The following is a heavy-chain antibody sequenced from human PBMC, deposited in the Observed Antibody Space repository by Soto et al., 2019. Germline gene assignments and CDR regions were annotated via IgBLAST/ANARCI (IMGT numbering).Heavy chain of an antibody. J-gene: IGHJ5*02. CDR1: GFTFNSYW. CDR3: ARDGPLSSPTSGWFDP. V-gene: IGHV3-7*05. D-gene: IGHD2-2*01. Sequence: EVQVVESGGGLVQPGGSLRLSCVASGFTFNSYWMSWVRQAPGKGLEWVANIKQDGNERHYKDSVKGRFTISRDNAKNSLDLLMNSLKIEDTAVYYCARDGPLSSPTSGWFDPWGQGTLVIVSS. CDR2: IKQDGNER.